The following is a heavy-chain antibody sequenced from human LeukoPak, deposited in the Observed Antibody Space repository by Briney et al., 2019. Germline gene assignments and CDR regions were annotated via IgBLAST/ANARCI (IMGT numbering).Heavy chain of an antibody. CDR3: AKDSGLGLYDSSEDY. CDR1: GFTFSNYG. V-gene: IGHV3-NL1*01. J-gene: IGHJ4*02. D-gene: IGHD3-22*01. Sequence: GGSLRLSCAASGFTFSNYGMNWVRQAPGKGLEWVSLIYSGGSTYYADSVKGRFTISRDNSKNTLYLQMNSLRAEDTAVYYCAKDSGLGLYDSSEDYWGQGTLVTVSS. CDR2: IYSGGST.